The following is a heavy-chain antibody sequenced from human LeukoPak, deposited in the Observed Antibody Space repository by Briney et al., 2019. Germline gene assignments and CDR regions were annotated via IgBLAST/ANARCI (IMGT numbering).Heavy chain of an antibody. CDR2: INTDGSST. V-gene: IGHV3-74*01. D-gene: IGHD3-3*01. Sequence: PGGSLGLSCAASGFIFRDYTMTRVRQAPGKGLVWVSRINTDGSSTSYADSVKGRFTISRDNAKNTLYLQMNSLRAEDTAVYYCARVTSEGYDFWSGYGYFDYWGQGTLVTVSS. CDR1: GFIFRDYT. CDR3: ARVTSEGYDFWSGYGYFDY. J-gene: IGHJ4*02.